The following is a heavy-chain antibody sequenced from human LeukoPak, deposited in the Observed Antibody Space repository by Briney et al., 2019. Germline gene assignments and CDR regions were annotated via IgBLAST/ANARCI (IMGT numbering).Heavy chain of an antibody. V-gene: IGHV3-74*01. J-gene: IGHJ4*02. CDR3: ARGYYSSSRIDY. Sequence: GGSLRLSCAASGFSFSSSWMHWVRQAPGTGLVWVSRINSDGSTTNYADSVKGRFTISRDNAENTLYMRMNSLRPEDTAVYYCARGYYSSSRIDYWGQGTLVTVSS. CDR1: GFSFSSSW. D-gene: IGHD6-13*01. CDR2: INSDGSTT.